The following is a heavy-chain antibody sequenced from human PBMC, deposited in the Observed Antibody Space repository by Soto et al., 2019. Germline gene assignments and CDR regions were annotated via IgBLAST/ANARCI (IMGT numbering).Heavy chain of an antibody. Sequence: GASVKVSCKASGYTFTGYYMHWVRQAPGQGLEWMGWINPNSGGTNYAQKFQGRVTMTRDTSISTAYMELSRLRSDDTAVYYCARGDVVVPAASFFDYWGQGTLVTVSS. CDR1: GYTFTGYY. V-gene: IGHV1-2*02. D-gene: IGHD2-2*01. J-gene: IGHJ4*02. CDR2: INPNSGGT. CDR3: ARGDVVVPAASFFDY.